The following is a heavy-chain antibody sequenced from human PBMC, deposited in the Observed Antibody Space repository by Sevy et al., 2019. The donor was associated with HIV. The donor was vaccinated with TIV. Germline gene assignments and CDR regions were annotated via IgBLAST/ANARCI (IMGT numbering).Heavy chain of an antibody. CDR3: AKGRRWVVVASQAAAFDI. D-gene: IGHD2-15*01. CDR2: ISGSGGSK. Sequence: GGSLRLSCAASGFTFSSYAMSWVRQAPGKGLEWVSAISGSGGSKYYADSVKGRFTISRDNSKNTLYLQMNSLRAEDTAVYYCAKGRRWVVVASQAAAFDIWGQGTMVTVSS. J-gene: IGHJ3*02. CDR1: GFTFSSYA. V-gene: IGHV3-23*01.